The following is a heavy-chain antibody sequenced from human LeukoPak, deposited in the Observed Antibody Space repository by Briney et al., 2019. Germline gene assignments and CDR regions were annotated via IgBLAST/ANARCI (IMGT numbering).Heavy chain of an antibody. CDR1: GFTFDDYA. J-gene: IGHJ6*03. Sequence: GGSLRLSCAASGFTFDDYAMHWVRQAPGKGLEWVSGISWNSGSIGYADSVKGRFTISRDNAKNSLYLQMNSLRAEDMALYYCAKGGSPYYYYYMDVWGKGTTVTVSS. V-gene: IGHV3-9*03. CDR3: AKGGSPYYYYYMDV. CDR2: ISWNSGSI. D-gene: IGHD2-15*01.